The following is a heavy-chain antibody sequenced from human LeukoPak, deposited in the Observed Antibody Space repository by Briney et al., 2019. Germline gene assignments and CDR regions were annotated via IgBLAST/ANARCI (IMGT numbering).Heavy chain of an antibody. Sequence: ASVKVSCKASGYTFTGYYIHWVRQAPGQGLEWMGIINPSGGSTSYAQKFQGRVTMTRDTSTSTLYMELSSLRSEDTAVYYCARCLRGGDFVAQDAFDIWGQGTMVTVSS. CDR2: INPSGGST. CDR3: ARCLRGGDFVAQDAFDI. V-gene: IGHV1-46*01. CDR1: GYTFTGYY. D-gene: IGHD2-21*02. J-gene: IGHJ3*02.